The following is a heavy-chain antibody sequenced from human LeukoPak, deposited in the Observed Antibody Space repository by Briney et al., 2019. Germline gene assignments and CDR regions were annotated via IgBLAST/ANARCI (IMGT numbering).Heavy chain of an antibody. CDR2: IKQDGSEK. J-gene: IGHJ4*02. Sequence: GGSLRLSCAASGFTFSSYWMSWVRQAPGKGLEWVANIKQDGSEKNYVDSVKGRFTIPGDNAKNSLDLQMNSLRGEDTAVYYCARAGGYASSWAYWGQGTLVTVSS. V-gene: IGHV3-7*01. D-gene: IGHD5-12*01. CDR3: ARAGGYASSWAY. CDR1: GFTFSSYW.